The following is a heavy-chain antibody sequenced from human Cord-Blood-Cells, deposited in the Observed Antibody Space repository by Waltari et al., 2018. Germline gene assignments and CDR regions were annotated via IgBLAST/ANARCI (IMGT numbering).Heavy chain of an antibody. CDR1: GFTFSSYA. J-gene: IGHJ4*02. Sequence: QVQLVESGGGVVQPGRSLRLSCAASGFTFSSYAMHWFRQAPGKGLEWVAVIYNKESNKYNAASWKGQFTISRKNSKNTLYLQMNSPGAKDTAVYYCARDSRGDGYNYFDYWGQGTLVTVSS. D-gene: IGHD5-12*01. V-gene: IGHV3-30-3*01. CDR2: IYNKESNK. CDR3: ARDSRGDGYNYFDY.